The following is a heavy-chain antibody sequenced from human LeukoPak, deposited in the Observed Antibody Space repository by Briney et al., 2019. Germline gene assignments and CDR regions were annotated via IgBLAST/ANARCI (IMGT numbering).Heavy chain of an antibody. J-gene: IGHJ4*02. CDR2: ISSRGSSI. Sequence: GGSLRLSCAASGFTFSSYEMNWVRQAPGKGLEWVSYISSRGSSIYYADSVKSRFTVSRDNSKNTLYLQMNSLRAEDTAVYYCAKGGFGELLPYYFDYWGQGTLVTVSS. CDR1: GFTFSSYE. CDR3: AKGGFGELLPYYFDY. V-gene: IGHV3-48*03. D-gene: IGHD3-10*01.